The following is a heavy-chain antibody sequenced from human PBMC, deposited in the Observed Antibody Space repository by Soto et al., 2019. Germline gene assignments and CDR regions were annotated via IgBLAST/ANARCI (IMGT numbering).Heavy chain of an antibody. J-gene: IGHJ5*02. CDR3: ARDFFDSSDYTTNWFDP. Sequence: QLPLQESGPGQVKSSETLSLTCSVSGDSISNSRFYWAWIRQPPGEGLEWIGSIYHTGNAYYNPSLKSRVTISVDTSKNQFSLKLTSVTAADAALYYCARDFFDSSDYTTNWFDPWGQGTLVTVSS. CDR2: IYHTGNA. D-gene: IGHD3-22*01. CDR1: GDSISNSRFY. V-gene: IGHV4-39*01.